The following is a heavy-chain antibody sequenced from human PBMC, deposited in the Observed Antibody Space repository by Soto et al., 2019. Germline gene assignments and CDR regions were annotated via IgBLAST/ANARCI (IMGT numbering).Heavy chain of an antibody. J-gene: IGHJ4*02. D-gene: IGHD3-3*01. V-gene: IGHV4-34*01. CDR1: GGSFSGYY. CDR2: INHSGST. Sequence: PSETLSLTCAVYGGSFSGYYWSWIRQPSGKGLEWIGEINHSGSTNYNPSLKSRVTISVDTSKNQFSLKLSSVTAADTAVYYCARGRITIFGVVDRYFDYWGQGTLVTVSS. CDR3: ARGRITIFGVVDRYFDY.